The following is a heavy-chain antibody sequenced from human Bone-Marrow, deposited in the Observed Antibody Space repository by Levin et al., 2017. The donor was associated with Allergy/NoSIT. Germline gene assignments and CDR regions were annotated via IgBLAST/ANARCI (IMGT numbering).Heavy chain of an antibody. CDR3: AREDQYNWFDP. Sequence: GESLKISCKASGYTFTSYGISWVRQAPGQGLEWMGWISAYNGNTNYAQKLQGRVTMTTDTSTSTAYMELRSLRSDDTAVYYCAREDQYNWFDPWGQGTLVTVSS. J-gene: IGHJ5*02. CDR2: ISAYNGNT. V-gene: IGHV1-18*01. CDR1: GYTFTSYG.